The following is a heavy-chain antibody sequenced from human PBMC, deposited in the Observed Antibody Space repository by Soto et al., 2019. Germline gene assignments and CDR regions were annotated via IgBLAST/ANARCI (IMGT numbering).Heavy chain of an antibody. Sequence: QVQLVESGGGVVQPGRSLRLSCAASGFTFSNYGMHWVRQAPGKGLEWVTFISFDGIYKFYMDSVEGRFTISRDNSNNMLYLQMSSLRPEDTAVYYCATSACGGSWGQGTLVTVSS. V-gene: IGHV3-30*03. J-gene: IGHJ5*02. CDR3: ATSACGGS. D-gene: IGHD3-10*01. CDR1: GFTFSNYG. CDR2: ISFDGIYK.